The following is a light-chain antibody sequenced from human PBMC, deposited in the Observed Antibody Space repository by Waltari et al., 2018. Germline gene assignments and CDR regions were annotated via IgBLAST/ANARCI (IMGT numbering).Light chain of an antibody. CDR1: QSISSY. V-gene: IGKV1-39*01. CDR3: QQSSSTPPWT. J-gene: IGKJ1*01. Sequence: DIQMTQSPSSLPASVGDRFTITCRASQSISSYLNWYQQKPGKAPKLLIYGASSLQSGVPSRFSGSGSGTDFTLTISSLQPEDFATYYCQQSSSTPPWTFGQGTKVEI. CDR2: GAS.